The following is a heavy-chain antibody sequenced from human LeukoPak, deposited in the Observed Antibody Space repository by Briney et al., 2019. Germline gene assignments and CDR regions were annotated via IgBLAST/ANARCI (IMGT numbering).Heavy chain of an antibody. CDR3: AAPAPPWGVLEWLLSPQPFQH. Sequence: SETLSLICAVYGGSFSGYYRSWIRQPPGKGLEWIGEINHSGSTNYNPSLKSRVTISVDTSKNQFSLKLSSVTAADTAVYYCAAPAPPWGVLEWLLSPQPFQHWGQGTLVTVSS. J-gene: IGHJ1*01. CDR1: GGSFSGYY. CDR2: INHSGST. D-gene: IGHD3-3*01. V-gene: IGHV4-34*01.